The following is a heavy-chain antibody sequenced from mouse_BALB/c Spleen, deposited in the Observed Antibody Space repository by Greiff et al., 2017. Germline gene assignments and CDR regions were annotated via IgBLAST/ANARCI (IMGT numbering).Heavy chain of an antibody. CDR3: ARYSSRYYRYDGAMDY. CDR2: INPYNGGT. Sequence: EVQLQQSGPELVKPGASMKISCKASGYSFTGYTMNWVKQSHGKNLEWIGLINPYNGGTSYNQKFKGKATLTVDKSSSTAYMELLSLTSEDSAVYYCARYSSRYYRYDGAMDYWGQGTSVTVSS. V-gene: IGHV1-18*01. CDR1: GYSFTGYT. D-gene: IGHD2-14*01. J-gene: IGHJ4*01.